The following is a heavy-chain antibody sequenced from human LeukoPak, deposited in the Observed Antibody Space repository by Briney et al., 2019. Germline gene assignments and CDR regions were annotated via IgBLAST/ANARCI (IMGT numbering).Heavy chain of an antibody. CDR2: IYYSGDT. Sequence: SETLSLTCTVSGGSISSYYWSWIRQPPGKGLEWIGFIYYSGDTKYNPSLKSRVTMSVDTSKNQLFLKLSSVTAADTAVYYCTRGSIAYYYMDVWGKGTTVTISS. CDR1: GGSISSYY. CDR3: TRGSIAYYYMDV. J-gene: IGHJ6*03. D-gene: IGHD3-22*01. V-gene: IGHV4-59*01.